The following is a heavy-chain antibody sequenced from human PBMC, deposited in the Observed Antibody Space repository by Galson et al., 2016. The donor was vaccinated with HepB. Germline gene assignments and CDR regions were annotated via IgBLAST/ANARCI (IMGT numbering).Heavy chain of an antibody. CDR2: FSNDGST. CDR3: ARVQTGQFF. V-gene: IGHV4-39*07. CDR1: AFGTADYH. J-gene: IGHJ3*01. D-gene: IGHD1-1*01. Sequence: ETLSLTCTVSAFGTADYHWAFIRRPPGRGLEWIGSFSNDGSTFYNPSLRSRVTMSRDMSKNQFSVTLRSVTAADTAVYYCARVQTGQFFWGRGTTVTVSS.